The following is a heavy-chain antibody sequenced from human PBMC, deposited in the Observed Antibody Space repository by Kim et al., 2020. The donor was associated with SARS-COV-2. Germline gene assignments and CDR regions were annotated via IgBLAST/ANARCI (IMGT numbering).Heavy chain of an antibody. V-gene: IGHV1-58*01. J-gene: IGHJ4*02. CDR3: AAVSDSSGPFDY. Sequence: NYAQKFQERVTITRDMSTSTAYMELSSLRSEDTAVYYCAAVSDSSGPFDYWGQGTLVTVSS. D-gene: IGHD3-22*01.